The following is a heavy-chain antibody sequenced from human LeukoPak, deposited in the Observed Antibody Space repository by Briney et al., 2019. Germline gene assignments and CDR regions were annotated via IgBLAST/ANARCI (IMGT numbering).Heavy chain of an antibody. J-gene: IGHJ4*02. D-gene: IGHD3-9*01. Sequence: SETLSLTCAVSGYSISSGYYWGGIRQPQGKGLGWIGSIYHSGSTFYNPSPKSRVTISVDTSKNQFSLKLSSVTAAATAVYYCARQPVLRYFGWLLSYFDDWGQGTLVTVSS. CDR1: GYSISSGYY. CDR3: ARQPVLRYFGWLLSYFDD. V-gene: IGHV4-38-2*01. CDR2: IYHSGST.